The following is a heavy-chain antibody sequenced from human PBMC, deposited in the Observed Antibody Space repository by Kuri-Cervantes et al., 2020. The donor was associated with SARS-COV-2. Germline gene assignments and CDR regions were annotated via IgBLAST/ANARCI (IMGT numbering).Heavy chain of an antibody. Sequence: SWYDVRWVCQVTGEGLEWVSGFETSGDTYYPPSVKGRFTVSRENAKNSLHLQMNSLRAEDTAVYYCARLFTGGPFDYWGQGTLVTVSS. V-gene: IGHV3-13*04. CDR1: SWYD. CDR2: FETSGDT. J-gene: IGHJ4*02. CDR3: ARLFTGGPFDY. D-gene: IGHD3-10*01.